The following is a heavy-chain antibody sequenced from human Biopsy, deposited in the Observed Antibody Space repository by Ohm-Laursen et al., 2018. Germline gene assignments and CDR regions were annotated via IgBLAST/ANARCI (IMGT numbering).Heavy chain of an antibody. D-gene: IGHD1-7*01. V-gene: IGHV1-8*01. CDR3: GRAVRNQLLTDP. Sequence: ASVKVSCKASGYTFTSYDITWVRQASGQGPEWIGWLNPVSGNSNFGQKFRGRVTVTSDTSISTAYMELSGLTSDDTATYYCGRAVRNQLLTDPWGQGTLVTITS. CDR1: GYTFTSYD. J-gene: IGHJ5*02. CDR2: LNPVSGNS.